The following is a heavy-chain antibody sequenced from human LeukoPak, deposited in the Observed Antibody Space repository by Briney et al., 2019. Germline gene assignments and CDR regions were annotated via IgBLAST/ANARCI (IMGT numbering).Heavy chain of an antibody. V-gene: IGHV4-59*01. J-gene: IGHJ5*02. Sequence: KPSETLSLTCTVSADSISSYYWSRIRQPPGKRLEWLGCISDSGSTNYNPSLKSRVTISVDTSKSQFSLKLSSVTAADTAVYYCARVRLLEWFDSWGQGTLVSVSS. CDR3: ARVRLLEWFDS. CDR2: ISDSGST. CDR1: ADSISSYY. D-gene: IGHD3-3*01.